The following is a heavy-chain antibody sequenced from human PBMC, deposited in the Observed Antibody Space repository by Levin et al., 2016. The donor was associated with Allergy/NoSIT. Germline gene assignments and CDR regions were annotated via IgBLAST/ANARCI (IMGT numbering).Heavy chain of an antibody. V-gene: IGHV1-18*01. J-gene: IGHJ6*02. CDR3: ARELGSIAAAGRGMDV. CDR2: ISPYNGNT. D-gene: IGHD6-13*01. CDR1: GYSFFSYG. Sequence: ASVKVSCKASGYSFFSYGISWVRQAPGQGLEWMGWISPYNGNTNYAQKFQGRVTMTTDRSTSTAYMELRSLRSDDTAVYYCARELGSIAAAGRGMDVWGQGTTVTVSS.